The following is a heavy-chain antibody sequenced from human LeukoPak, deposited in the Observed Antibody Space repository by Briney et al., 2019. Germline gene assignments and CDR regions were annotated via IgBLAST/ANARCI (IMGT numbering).Heavy chain of an antibody. CDR1: GGTFSSYA. CDR2: IIPILGIA. D-gene: IGHD5-18*01. J-gene: IGHJ4*02. Sequence: ASVKVSCKASGGTFSSYAISWVRQAPGQGLEWMGRIIPILGIANYAQKFQGRVTITADKSTSTAYMELSSLRSEDTAVYYCARGDTAMANFDYWGQGTLVTVSS. CDR3: ARGDTAMANFDY. V-gene: IGHV1-69*04.